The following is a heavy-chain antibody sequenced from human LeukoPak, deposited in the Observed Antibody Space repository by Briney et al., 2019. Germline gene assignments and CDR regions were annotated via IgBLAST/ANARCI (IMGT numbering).Heavy chain of an antibody. D-gene: IGHD5-12*01. J-gene: IGHJ4*02. CDR1: GGSFSGYY. CDR3: ARVGVATISSYFDY. CDR2: INHSGST. V-gene: IGHV4-34*01. Sequence: SETLSLTCAVYGGSFSGYYWSWIRQPPGKGLERIGEINHSGSTNYNPSLKSRVTISVDTSKNQFSLELSSVTAADTAVYYCARVGVATISSYFDYWGQGTLVTVSS.